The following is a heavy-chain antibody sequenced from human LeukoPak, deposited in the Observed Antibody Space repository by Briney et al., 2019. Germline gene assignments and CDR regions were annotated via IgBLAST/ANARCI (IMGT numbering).Heavy chain of an antibody. J-gene: IGHJ4*02. CDR2: IWYDGSNK. Sequence: PGRSLRLSCAASGFTFSSYGMHWVRQAPGKGLEWVAVIWYDGSNKYYADSVKGRFTISRDSSKNTLYLQMNSLRAEDTAVYYCARVTLGELSLPDYWGQGTLVTVSS. V-gene: IGHV3-33*01. CDR3: ARVTLGELSLPDY. D-gene: IGHD3-16*02. CDR1: GFTFSSYG.